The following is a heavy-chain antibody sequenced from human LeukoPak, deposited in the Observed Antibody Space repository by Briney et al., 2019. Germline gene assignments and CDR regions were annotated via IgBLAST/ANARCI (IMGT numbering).Heavy chain of an antibody. V-gene: IGHV1-46*01. Sequence: ASVKVSFKASGYTFTSHYMHWVRQAPGQGLEWMGIINPSDGSTTSAQKFQGRVTVTRDTSTSTVYMELSSLRSEDTAVYYCARDSNSSSFDYWGQGILVTVSS. CDR2: INPSDGST. CDR3: ARDSNSSSFDY. J-gene: IGHJ4*02. D-gene: IGHD6-6*01. CDR1: GYTFTSHY.